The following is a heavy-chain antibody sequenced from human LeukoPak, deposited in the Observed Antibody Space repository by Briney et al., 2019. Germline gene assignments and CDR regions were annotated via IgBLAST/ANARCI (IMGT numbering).Heavy chain of an antibody. D-gene: IGHD5-12*01. CDR3: AREEIVSNWFDP. Sequence: SETLSLTCTVSGGSISSGSYYWSWIRQPAGKGLEWIGRIYTSGSTNYNPSLKSRVTISVDTSKNQFSLKLGSVTAADTAVYYCAREEIVSNWFDPWGQGTLVTVSS. CDR2: IYTSGST. V-gene: IGHV4-61*02. J-gene: IGHJ5*02. CDR1: GGSISSGSYY.